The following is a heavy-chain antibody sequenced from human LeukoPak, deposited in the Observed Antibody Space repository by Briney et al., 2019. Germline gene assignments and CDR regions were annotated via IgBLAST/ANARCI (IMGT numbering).Heavy chain of an antibody. J-gene: IGHJ4*02. V-gene: IGHV4-39*01. Sequence: PSGTLSLTCTVSGGSISSSNYYWGWIRQPPGKGREWIGSIYNSGGAYYNPSLKRRVTISVNTSKNQFSLKLRSVTAADTAVYYCAHKSTHGFGELLYEHWGRGTLVTVSS. D-gene: IGHD3-10*01. CDR2: IYNSGGA. CDR1: GGSISSSNYY. CDR3: AHKSTHGFGELLYEH.